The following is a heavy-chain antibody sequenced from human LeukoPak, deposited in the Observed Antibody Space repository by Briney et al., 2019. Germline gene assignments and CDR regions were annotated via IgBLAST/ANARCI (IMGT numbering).Heavy chain of an antibody. CDR2: IYYSGST. Sequence: SETLSLTCTVSGGSISSSSYYWGWNRQPPGKGLEWIGSIYYSGSTYYNPSLKSRVTISVDTSKNQFSLKLSSVTAADTAVYYCARYYDILTGYSIASSGFDYWGQGTLVTVSS. CDR1: GGSISSSSYY. V-gene: IGHV4-39*01. J-gene: IGHJ4*02. D-gene: IGHD3-9*01. CDR3: ARYYDILTGYSIASSGFDY.